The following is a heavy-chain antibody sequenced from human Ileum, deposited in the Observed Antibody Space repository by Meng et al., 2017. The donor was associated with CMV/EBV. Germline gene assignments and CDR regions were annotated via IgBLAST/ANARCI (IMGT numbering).Heavy chain of an antibody. J-gene: IGHJ4*02. CDR1: GGYVNSGIDY. D-gene: IGHD7-27*01. V-gene: IGHV4-61*02. Sequence: QVRLHEWGPGLVKPSQTLSLTCTVSGGYVNSGIDYWIWIRKPAGKGLEWIGRVYSGGSNTYSPSLKSRITISVDTSKTQFTLKLTSVTAADTAVYYCARRSPLGFDSWGQGTLVTVSS. CDR3: ARRSPLGFDS. CDR2: VYSGGSN.